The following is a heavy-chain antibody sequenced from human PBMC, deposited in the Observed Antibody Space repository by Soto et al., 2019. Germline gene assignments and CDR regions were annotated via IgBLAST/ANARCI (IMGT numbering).Heavy chain of an antibody. V-gene: IGHV1-2*04. Sequence: QVQLVQSGAEVKKPGASVKVSCKASGYTFTGYYMHWVRQAPGQGLEWMGWINPNSGGTNYAQKFQGWVTMTRDTSISTDYMELSRLRSDDTAVYYCARDRCSSTSCYTLFDYWGQGTLVTVSS. CDR1: GYTFTGYY. D-gene: IGHD2-2*02. J-gene: IGHJ4*02. CDR2: INPNSGGT. CDR3: ARDRCSSTSCYTLFDY.